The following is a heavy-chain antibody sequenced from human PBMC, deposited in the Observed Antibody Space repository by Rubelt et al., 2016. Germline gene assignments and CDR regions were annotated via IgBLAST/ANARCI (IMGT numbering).Heavy chain of an antibody. CDR2: INHSGSN. V-gene: IGHV4-34*02. CDR3: ANSMNWGADY. Sequence: QVQLRQWGAGLLKPSETLSLTCAVYDGYFSAYCWSWIRQPPGKGLERIGEINHSGSNNYNPSLKSRITISVDTSKHQLALKRSSVTAADTAVYYCANSMNWGADYWGQGTLVTVSS. D-gene: IGHD7-27*01. J-gene: IGHJ4*02. CDR1: DGYFSAYC.